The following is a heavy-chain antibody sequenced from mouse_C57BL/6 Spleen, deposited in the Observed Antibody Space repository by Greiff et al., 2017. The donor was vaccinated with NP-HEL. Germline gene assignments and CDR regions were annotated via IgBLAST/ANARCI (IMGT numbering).Heavy chain of an antibody. V-gene: IGHV1-85*01. CDR1: GYTFTSYD. CDR2: IYPRDGST. J-gene: IGHJ4*01. CDR3: ARMDQASRYAMDY. D-gene: IGHD3-2*02. Sequence: VQLQQSGPELVKPGASVKLSCKASGYTFTSYDINWVKQRPGQGLEWIGWIYPRDGSTKYNEKFKGKATLTVDTSSSTAYMGLHSLTSEDSAVYFCARMDQASRYAMDYWGQGTSVTVSS.